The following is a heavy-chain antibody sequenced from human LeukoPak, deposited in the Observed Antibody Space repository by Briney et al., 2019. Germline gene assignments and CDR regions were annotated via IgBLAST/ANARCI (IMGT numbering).Heavy chain of an antibody. J-gene: IGHJ4*02. CDR3: ARDQGSSGNYLTH. Sequence: ASVGVSCKASGYYFTAFYIHWVRQVPGQGLEWMGWINPKSGGASFAQKFQGRVTLTRDTSITTTYMEMNRLKSDDTAVYFCARDQGSSGNYLTHWGQGTLVTVSS. CDR1: GYYFTAFY. V-gene: IGHV1-2*02. CDR2: INPKSGGA. D-gene: IGHD1-26*01.